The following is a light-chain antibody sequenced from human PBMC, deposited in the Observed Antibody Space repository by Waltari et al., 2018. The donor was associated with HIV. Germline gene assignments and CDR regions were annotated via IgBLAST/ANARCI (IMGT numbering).Light chain of an antibody. Sequence: QSVLTQPPSVSGAPGPRVTIPCTGSSSNIGAGYDVHWYHQVPGKAPKLLIYGNNKRPSVVPDRFSASKSGASPSLAITGLQAEDEADYYCQSYDSSLTGSVFGGGTKLTVL. CDR1: SSNIGAGYD. CDR2: GNN. J-gene: IGLJ2*01. V-gene: IGLV1-40*01. CDR3: QSYDSSLTGSV.